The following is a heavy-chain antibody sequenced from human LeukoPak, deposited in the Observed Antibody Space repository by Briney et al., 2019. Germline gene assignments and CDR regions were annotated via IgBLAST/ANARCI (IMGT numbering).Heavy chain of an antibody. Sequence: SETLSLTCTVSGGSISSGSYYWSWIRQPAGKGLEWIGRIYTSGSTNYNPSLKSRFTISVDTSKNQFSLKLSSVTAADTAVYYCAKNYYDSSGYYLGYWGQGTLVTVSS. V-gene: IGHV4-61*02. J-gene: IGHJ4*02. CDR2: IYTSGST. D-gene: IGHD3-22*01. CDR1: GGSISSGSYY. CDR3: AKNYYDSSGYYLGY.